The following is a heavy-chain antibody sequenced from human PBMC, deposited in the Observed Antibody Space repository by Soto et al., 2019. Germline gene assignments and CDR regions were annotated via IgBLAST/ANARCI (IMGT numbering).Heavy chain of an antibody. J-gene: IGHJ5*02. CDR2: IIPVFGTT. CDR1: GDSFGSYA. Sequence: QMQLVQSWPEVKKPGSSVNVSCKASGDSFGSYAVSWVRQAPGQGLEWRGAIIPVFGTTNYTQKFQGSVPITADDSTTTAYMELSSLRSDDTAVYYCAREPFGRFDPWGQGTLVTVSS. CDR3: AREPFGRFDP. D-gene: IGHD3-10*01. V-gene: IGHV1-69*01.